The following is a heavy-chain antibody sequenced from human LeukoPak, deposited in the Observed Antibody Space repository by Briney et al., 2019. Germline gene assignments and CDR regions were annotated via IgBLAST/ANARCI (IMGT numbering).Heavy chain of an antibody. J-gene: IGHJ4*02. D-gene: IGHD4-17*01. CDR3: ARANDYGDYFDY. Sequence: SETLSLTCTVSGGSISRLTWNWIRQPAGEGLEWIGHISSTGITNYNPSLKSRVTMSVDTSKNQFSLKLSSVTAADTAVYYCARANDYGDYFDYWGQGTLVTVSS. CDR2: ISSTGIT. V-gene: IGHV4-4*07. CDR1: GGSISRLT.